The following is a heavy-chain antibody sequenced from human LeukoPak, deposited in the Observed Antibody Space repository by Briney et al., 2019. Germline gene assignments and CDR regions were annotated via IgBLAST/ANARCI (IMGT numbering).Heavy chain of an antibody. CDR2: ISGSGGST. Sequence: GGSLRLSCAASGFAFSIYDMHWVRQAPGKGLEWVSAISGSGGSTYYADSVKGRFTISRDNSKNTLYLQMNSLRAEDTAVYFCAKEGLSSDTTYYYYYMDVWGKGTTVTISS. V-gene: IGHV3-23*01. CDR1: GFAFSIYD. D-gene: IGHD1-26*01. CDR3: AKEGLSSDTTYYYYYMDV. J-gene: IGHJ6*03.